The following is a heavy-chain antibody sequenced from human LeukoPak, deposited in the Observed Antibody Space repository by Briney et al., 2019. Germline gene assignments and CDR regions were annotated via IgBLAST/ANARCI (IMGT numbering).Heavy chain of an antibody. D-gene: IGHD3-9*01. Sequence: ASVKVSCKASGYTFTSYHMYWVRQAPGQGLEWMGIINPSGGSTSYAQKFQGRVTITADESTSTAYMELSSLRSEDTAVYYCASLYYDILTGYYKYFDYWGQGTLVTVSS. CDR1: GYTFTSYH. V-gene: IGHV1-46*01. CDR2: INPSGGST. J-gene: IGHJ4*02. CDR3: ASLYYDILTGYYKYFDY.